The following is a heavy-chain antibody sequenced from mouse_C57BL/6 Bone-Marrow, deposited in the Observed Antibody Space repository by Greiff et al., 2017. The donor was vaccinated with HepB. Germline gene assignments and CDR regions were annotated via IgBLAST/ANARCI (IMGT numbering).Heavy chain of an antibody. V-gene: IGHV10-1*01. CDR2: IRSKSNNYAT. D-gene: IGHD1-1*01. J-gene: IGHJ2*01. Sequence: VQLQQSGGGLVQPKGSLKLSCAASGFSFNTYAMNWVRQAPGKGLEWVARIRSKSNNYATYYADSVKDRFTISRDDSESMLYLQMNNLKTEDTAMYYCVRHEGYGNGFDYWGQGTTLTVSS. CDR1: GFSFNTYA. CDR3: VRHEGYGNGFDY.